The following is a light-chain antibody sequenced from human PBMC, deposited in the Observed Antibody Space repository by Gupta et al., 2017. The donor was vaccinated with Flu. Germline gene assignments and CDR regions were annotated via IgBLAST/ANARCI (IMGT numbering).Light chain of an antibody. CDR2: AAS. V-gene: IGKV3-15*01. Sequence: EIMMTQSPATLSVSPGERATLSCRASQSVSSNLAWYQQKPGQAPRLLIYAASTRATGVPARFGGSGSGTDYTLTISSLQSEDFAVYFWQQYSNWPTFGGGTKVEIK. CDR3: QQYSNWPT. J-gene: IGKJ4*01. CDR1: QSVSSN.